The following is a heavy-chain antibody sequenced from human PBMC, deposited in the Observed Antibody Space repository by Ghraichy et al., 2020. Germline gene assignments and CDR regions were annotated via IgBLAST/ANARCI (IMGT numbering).Heavy chain of an antibody. V-gene: IGHV1-18*01. J-gene: IGHJ4*02. CDR1: GYTFTSYG. Sequence: ASVKVSCKASGYTFTSYGISWVRQAPGQGLEWMGWISAYNGNTNYAQKLQGRVTMTTDTSTSTAYMELRSLRSDDTAVYYCARDGDGSGSYYIFDYWGQGTLVTVSS. D-gene: IGHD3-10*01. CDR3: ARDGDGSGSYYIFDY. CDR2: ISAYNGNT.